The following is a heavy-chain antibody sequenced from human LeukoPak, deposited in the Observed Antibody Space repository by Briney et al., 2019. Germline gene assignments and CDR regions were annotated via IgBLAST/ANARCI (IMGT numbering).Heavy chain of an antibody. CDR1: GFTFSSYW. V-gene: IGHV3-7*01. Sequence: GGSLRLSFAASGFTFSSYWMSWVRPAPGKGLEWVANIKQDGSEKYYVDSVKGRFTISRDNAKNSLYLEMNSLRVEDTAVYYCARDPFGDNWFDPWGQGTLVTVSS. CDR2: IKQDGSEK. D-gene: IGHD2-21*01. J-gene: IGHJ5*02. CDR3: ARDPFGDNWFDP.